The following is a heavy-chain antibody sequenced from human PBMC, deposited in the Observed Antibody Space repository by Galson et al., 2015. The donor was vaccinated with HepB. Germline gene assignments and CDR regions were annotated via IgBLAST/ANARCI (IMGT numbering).Heavy chain of an antibody. CDR1: GGTFSSYA. CDR2: IIPILGIA. D-gene: IGHD2-15*01. Sequence: SVKVSCKASGGTFSSYAISWVRQAPGQGLEWMGRIIPILGIANYAQKFQGRVTITADKSTSTAYMELSSLRSEDTAVYYCARDQVVAATYWFHPWGQGTLVTVSS. J-gene: IGHJ5*02. CDR3: ARDQVVAATYWFHP. V-gene: IGHV1-69*04.